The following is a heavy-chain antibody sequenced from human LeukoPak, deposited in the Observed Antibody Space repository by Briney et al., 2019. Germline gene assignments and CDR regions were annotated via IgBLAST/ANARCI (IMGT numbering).Heavy chain of an antibody. V-gene: IGHV3-23*01. CDR1: SFTLSDYA. J-gene: IGHJ4*02. CDR2: ISGSGDTT. D-gene: IGHD3-10*01. Sequence: GGSLRLSCAASSFTLSDYAMTWVRLAPGGGLEFVSSISGSGDTTYYADSVKGRFTISRDNSKDTLYLQMDSLLAHHTRPSYCAKPYYYGAGSYYGNFLHWGQGTLVTVSS. CDR3: AKPYYYGAGSYYGNFLH.